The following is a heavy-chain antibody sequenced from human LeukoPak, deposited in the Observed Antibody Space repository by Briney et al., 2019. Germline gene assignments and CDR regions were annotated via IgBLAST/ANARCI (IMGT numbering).Heavy chain of an antibody. Sequence: SQTLSLTCAISGDSVSSNSAAWHWIRHSPSNGLEWLGRTYYRSKWGNDYAVSVKSRVTIHPDTSKSQFSLQLNSVTPEDTGVYYCAREGGVYYYIDVWGKGTTVTVSS. V-gene: IGHV6-1*01. J-gene: IGHJ6*03. CDR2: TYYRSKWGN. CDR1: GDSVSSNSAA. D-gene: IGHD3-16*01. CDR3: AREGGVYYYIDV.